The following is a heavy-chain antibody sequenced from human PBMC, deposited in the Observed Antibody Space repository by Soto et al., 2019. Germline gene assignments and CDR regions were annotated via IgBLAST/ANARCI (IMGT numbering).Heavy chain of an antibody. V-gene: IGHV4-59*01. D-gene: IGHD1-26*01. CDR2: ICNSGGT. Sequence: QVQLQESGPGLVKPAETLSLTCTVSGGSISSYCWSWVRQPPGEGLEWIANICNSGGTNYNPSLKSRVVISVDTSRNQFSLKLSSVTAAVTAVYYCARGVGRYGSNLDYWGQGTLVTVSS. CDR3: ARGVGRYGSNLDY. J-gene: IGHJ4*02. CDR1: GGSISSYC.